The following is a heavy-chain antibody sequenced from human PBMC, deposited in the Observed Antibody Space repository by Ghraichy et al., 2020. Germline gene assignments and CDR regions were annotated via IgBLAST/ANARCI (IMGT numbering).Heavy chain of an antibody. CDR3: ARPMTATVTAFGY. V-gene: IGHV3-74*01. CDR1: GFNFSSYW. CDR2: INSDGSKT. D-gene: IGHD4-17*01. J-gene: IGHJ4*02. Sequence: GGSLRLSCAASGFNFSSYWMHWVRQVPGKGLVWVSRINSDGSKTYYADSVKGRFTISRDNAKNTLYLQMSSLRAEDTALYYCARPMTATVTAFGYWGQGSLVTVSS.